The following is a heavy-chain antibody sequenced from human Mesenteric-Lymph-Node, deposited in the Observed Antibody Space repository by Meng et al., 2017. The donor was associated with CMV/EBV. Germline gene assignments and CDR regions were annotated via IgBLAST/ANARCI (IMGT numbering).Heavy chain of an antibody. CDR2: ISSSSSYI. J-gene: IGHJ3*02. CDR1: GFTFSSYS. D-gene: IGHD3-3*01. CDR3: ARDSVTIFGVGPDAFDI. V-gene: IGHV3-21*01. Sequence: GGSLRLSCAASGFTFSSYSMNWVRQAPGKGLEWVSSISSSSSYIYYADSVKGRFTISRDNAKNSLYLQMNSLRAEDTAVYYCARDSVTIFGVGPDAFDIWGQGTMVTISS.